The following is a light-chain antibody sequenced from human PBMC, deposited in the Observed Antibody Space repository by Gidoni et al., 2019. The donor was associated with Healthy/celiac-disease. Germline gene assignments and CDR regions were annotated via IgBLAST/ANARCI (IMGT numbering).Light chain of an antibody. CDR3: QQSYSTPRT. CDR1: QSISSY. CDR2: AAS. Sequence: DIQMTQSPSFLSASVGDRVTITCRASQSISSYLNWYQQKPGKAPKLLISAASSLQSGVPSRFSGSGSGTDFTLTISSLQPEDFATYYCQQSYSTPRTFGQGTKLEIK. V-gene: IGKV1-39*01. J-gene: IGKJ2*02.